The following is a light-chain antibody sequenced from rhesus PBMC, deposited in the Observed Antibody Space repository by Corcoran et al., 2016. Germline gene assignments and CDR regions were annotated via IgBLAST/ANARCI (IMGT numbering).Light chain of an antibody. Sequence: DIQMTQSPSSLSASVGDRVTITCRASQGITIDLAWYQQKPGETPKLLIYEASRLQGGIPFRFSGSGSGTDFTLTISSLQSRDFATYYCQHYYRTPYTFGQGTKVEIK. CDR3: QHYYRTPYT. CDR2: EAS. CDR1: QGITID. V-gene: IGKV1-25*01. J-gene: IGKJ2*01.